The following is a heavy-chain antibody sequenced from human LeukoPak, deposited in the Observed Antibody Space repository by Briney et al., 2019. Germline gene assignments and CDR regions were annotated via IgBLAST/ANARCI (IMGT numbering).Heavy chain of an antibody. CDR3: ARVSPVQNHGYSYYYMDV. CDR1: GFTFSDYY. Sequence: GGSLRLSCAASGFTFSDYYMSWIRQAPGKGLEWVSYISSSGSTIYYADSVKGRFTISRDNAKNSLYLQMNSLRAEDTAAYYCARVSPVQNHGYSYYYMDVWGKGTTVTVSS. CDR2: ISSSGSTI. V-gene: IGHV3-11*04. J-gene: IGHJ6*03. D-gene: IGHD1-14*01.